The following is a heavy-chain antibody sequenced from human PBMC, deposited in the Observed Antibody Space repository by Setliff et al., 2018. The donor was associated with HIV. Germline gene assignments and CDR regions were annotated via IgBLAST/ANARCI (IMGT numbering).Heavy chain of an antibody. V-gene: IGHV1-69*05. CDR3: ARERYCSAGSCYSKLSWFDP. D-gene: IGHD2-15*01. CDR1: GGTFRKYA. J-gene: IGHJ5*02. CDR2: IIPIFGIA. Sequence: SVKVSCKASGGTFRKYAISWVRQAPGQGLEWMGGIIPIFGIANYAQKSQDRVTITTDESTTTAYMELSSLRSEDTAVYFCARERYCSAGSCYSKLSWFDPWGQGTLVTVSS.